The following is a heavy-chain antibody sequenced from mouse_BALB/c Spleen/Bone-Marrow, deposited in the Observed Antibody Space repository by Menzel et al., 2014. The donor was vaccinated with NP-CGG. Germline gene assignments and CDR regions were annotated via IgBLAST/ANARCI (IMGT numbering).Heavy chain of an antibody. J-gene: IGHJ2*01. CDR3: ARLGYYGYHDN. CDR1: GFDFGRYW. Sequence: EVMLVESGGGLVQPGGSLNLACVASGFDFGRYWMNWARQAPGKGLEWIGEINPGSSTINYSPSLKDKFIMSRDNAKNTLYLQMRKVRSEDTALYYCARLGYYGYHDNWGQGTALTVSS. V-gene: IGHV4-2*02. CDR2: INPGSSTI. D-gene: IGHD1-2*01.